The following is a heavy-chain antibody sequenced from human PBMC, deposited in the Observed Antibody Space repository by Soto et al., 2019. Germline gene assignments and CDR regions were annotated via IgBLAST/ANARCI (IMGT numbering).Heavy chain of an antibody. CDR1: GDSISSSSQY. V-gene: IGHV4-39*01. Sequence: QVQLQESGPGLVKPSETPSLTCSVSGDSISSSSQYWGWIRQPPGKGLEWIGSIHYSGTSYYNPSLKSRVTIFVDTSKNQLSLKLSSVTAADTAVYYCARHWIAGSSIPWGQGTLVTVSS. D-gene: IGHD2-21*01. CDR3: ARHWIAGSSIP. CDR2: IHYSGTS. J-gene: IGHJ5*02.